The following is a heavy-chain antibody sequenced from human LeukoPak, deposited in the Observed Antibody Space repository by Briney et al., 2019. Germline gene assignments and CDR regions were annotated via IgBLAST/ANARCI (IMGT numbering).Heavy chain of an antibody. CDR2: IIPIFGTA. V-gene: IGHV1-69*13. CDR1: GYTFTGYY. D-gene: IGHD2-2*01. CDR3: ARESGYCSSTSICYKDAFDI. J-gene: IGHJ3*02. Sequence: GASVKVSCKASGYTFTGYYMHWVRQAPGQGLEWMGGIIPIFGTANYAQKFQGRVTITADESTSTAYMELSSLRSEDTAVYYCARESGYCSSTSICYKDAFDIWGQGTMVTVSS.